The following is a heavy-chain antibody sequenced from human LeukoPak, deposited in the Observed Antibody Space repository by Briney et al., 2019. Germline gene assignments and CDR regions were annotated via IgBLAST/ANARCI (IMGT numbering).Heavy chain of an antibody. J-gene: IGHJ4*02. V-gene: IGHV4-38-2*02. CDR1: GYSIISGYY. CDR3: AREWAY. Sequence: SETLSLTCTVSGYSIISGYYWGWIRQPPGKGLEWIGNIYHSGSTYYNPSLKSRVTISVDTSKNQFSLRLNSVTAADTAVYYCAREWAYWGQGTLVTVSS. CDR2: IYHSGST.